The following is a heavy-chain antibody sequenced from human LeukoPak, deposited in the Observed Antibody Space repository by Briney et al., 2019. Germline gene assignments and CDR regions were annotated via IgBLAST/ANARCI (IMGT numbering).Heavy chain of an antibody. Sequence: SETLSLTCTVSGGSISSYYWSWIRQPPGKGLEWIGYIYYSGSTNYNPSLKSRVTISVDTSKNQFSLKLSSVTAADTAVYYCARGRSRGGSGRLRGYYFDYWGQGTLVTVSS. D-gene: IGHD3-10*01. V-gene: IGHV4-59*12. J-gene: IGHJ4*02. CDR3: ARGRSRGGSGRLRGYYFDY. CDR1: GGSISSYY. CDR2: IYYSGST.